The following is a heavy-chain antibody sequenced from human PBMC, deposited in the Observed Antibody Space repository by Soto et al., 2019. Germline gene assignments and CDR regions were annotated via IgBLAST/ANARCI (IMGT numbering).Heavy chain of an antibody. D-gene: IGHD4-17*01. CDR2: IKSKTDGGTT. Sequence: GGSLRLSCAASGFTFSNALMSWVRQAPGKGLEWVGRIKSKTDGGTTDYAAPVKGRFTISRDDSKNTLYLQMNSLKTEDTAVYYCTTDRPTVTKNYYYYGMDVWGQGTTVTVSS. V-gene: IGHV3-15*01. J-gene: IGHJ6*02. CDR3: TTDRPTVTKNYYYYGMDV. CDR1: GFTFSNAL.